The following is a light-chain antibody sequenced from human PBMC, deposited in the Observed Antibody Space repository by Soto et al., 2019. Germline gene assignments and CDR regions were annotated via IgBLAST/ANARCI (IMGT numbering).Light chain of an antibody. CDR1: NSNIGRHG. V-gene: IGLV1-44*01. CDR3: AAWDSSLNGPGI. Sequence: QSVLTQPPSMSGTLGQRVTISCSGSNSNIGRHGANWYQQLPGTAPKLLIYYDNRRPSGVPDRFSGSRSGTSASLAISGLQSEDEANYYCAAWDSSLNGPGIFGGGTKLTVL. CDR2: YDN. J-gene: IGLJ2*01.